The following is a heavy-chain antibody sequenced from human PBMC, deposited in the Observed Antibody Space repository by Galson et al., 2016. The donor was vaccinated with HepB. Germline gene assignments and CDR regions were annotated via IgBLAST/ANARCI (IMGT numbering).Heavy chain of an antibody. D-gene: IGHD3-3*01. CDR1: GYTFTTFG. CDR3: ARDSVFAVVINPMDY. Sequence: SVKVSCKASGYTFTTFGISWVRQAPGQGLEWMGWISGYDGNTKYAQNFQGRVTMTTDTSTSTAYMELRRLRSHDTAVYYCARDSVFAVVINPMDYWGQGTLVTVSS. J-gene: IGHJ4*02. V-gene: IGHV1-18*01. CDR2: ISGYDGNT.